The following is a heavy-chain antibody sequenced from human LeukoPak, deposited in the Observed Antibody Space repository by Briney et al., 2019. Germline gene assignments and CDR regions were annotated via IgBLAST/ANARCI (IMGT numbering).Heavy chain of an antibody. CDR1: GYTCTGCY. V-gene: IGHV1-2*05. D-gene: IGHD3-22*01. Sequence: ASVTVSCKASGYTCTGCYMHWVREAPGQGIEWVGHITPNSGRTHSAQKFQGKITVARDTSISTAYMELSMLALSDTDFYYCAGWLFALGLGGGVSDYWGQGTLVTVSS. CDR3: AGWLFALGLGGGVSDY. J-gene: IGHJ4*02. CDR2: ITPNSGRT.